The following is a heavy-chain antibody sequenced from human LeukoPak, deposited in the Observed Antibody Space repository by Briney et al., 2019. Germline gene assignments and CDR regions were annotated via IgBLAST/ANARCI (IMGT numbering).Heavy chain of an antibody. CDR3: ARQTGSGLFILP. D-gene: IGHD3/OR15-3a*01. CDR2: IYYSGNT. V-gene: IGHV4-39*01. J-gene: IGHJ4*02. Sequence: WXRQXPXXXXEWIVSIYYSGNTYYNASLKSQVSISIDTSKNQFSLRLTSVTAADTAVYYCARQTGSGLFILPGGQGTLVTVSS.